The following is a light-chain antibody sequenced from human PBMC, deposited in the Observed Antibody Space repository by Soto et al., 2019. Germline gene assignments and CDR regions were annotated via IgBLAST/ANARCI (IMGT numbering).Light chain of an antibody. CDR3: ATWDDSLSGFV. J-gene: IGLJ1*01. V-gene: IGLV1-47*01. CDR1: SSNIGSNS. CDR2: RNN. Sequence: VLTQAPSVSGTPGQRVTISCSGSSSNIGSNSVYWYQHLTGTAPILLIYRNNQRPSGVPDRISGSKSDTSASLAISGLRSEDEADYYCATWDDSLSGFVFGTGTKVTVL.